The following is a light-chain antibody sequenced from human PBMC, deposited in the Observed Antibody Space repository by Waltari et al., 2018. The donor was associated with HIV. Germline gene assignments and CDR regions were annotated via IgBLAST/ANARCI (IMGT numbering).Light chain of an antibody. CDR2: WAS. CDR3: QQYYSNPRT. V-gene: IGKV4-1*01. J-gene: IGKJ1*01. CDR1: QSVLKRSNRSKTY. Sequence: RATINCTSSQSVLKRSNRSKTYLAWYKQEVGQPPMLLIYWASVRASGVPERFSGSGSGTDFTLTINSLQSEDVAVYYCQQYYSNPRTFGRGTKVEV.